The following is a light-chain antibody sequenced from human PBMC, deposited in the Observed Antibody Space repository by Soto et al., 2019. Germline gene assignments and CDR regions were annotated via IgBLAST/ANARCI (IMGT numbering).Light chain of an antibody. Sequence: EIVMTQSPATLSVSPGERATLSCRASQNVGNSLAWYQQKPGQAPRLLIYGATTRANGIPARFSGSGSGTDFTLTISSLQYEDFAVYYCQHYNNWPPYTFGQGTKVEIK. CDR3: QHYNNWPPYT. V-gene: IGKV3-15*01. CDR1: QNVGNS. J-gene: IGKJ2*01. CDR2: GAT.